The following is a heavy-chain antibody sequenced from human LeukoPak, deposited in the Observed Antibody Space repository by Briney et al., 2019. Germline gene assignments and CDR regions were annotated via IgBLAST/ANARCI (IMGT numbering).Heavy chain of an antibody. J-gene: IGHJ4*02. CDR2: IGGSGGST. D-gene: IGHD4-17*01. CDR3: AKVRDIDYGLDY. V-gene: IGHV3-23*01. CDR1: GFTFSSYA. Sequence: PGGSLRLSCAASGFTFSSYAMSWVRQAPGKGLEWVSAIGGSGGSTYYADSVKGRFTISRDNSKNTLYLQMNSLRAEDTAVYYCAKVRDIDYGLDYWGQGTLVTVSS.